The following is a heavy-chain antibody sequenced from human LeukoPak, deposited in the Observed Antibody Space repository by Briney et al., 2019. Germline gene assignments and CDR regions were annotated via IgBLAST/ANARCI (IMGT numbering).Heavy chain of an antibody. J-gene: IGHJ4*02. D-gene: IGHD4-17*01. CDR1: GFTFSRHW. V-gene: IGHV3-7*03. CDR3: ARGPNYGARTDYLDY. Sequence: GGSLRLSCAASGFTFSRHWMNWVRQAPGKGLEWVANIKQGGGERNHVDSVKGRFTVSRDDAMNSLYLQMNSLRAEDTAIYYCARGPNYGARTDYLDYWGLGTLVTVSS. CDR2: IKQGGGER.